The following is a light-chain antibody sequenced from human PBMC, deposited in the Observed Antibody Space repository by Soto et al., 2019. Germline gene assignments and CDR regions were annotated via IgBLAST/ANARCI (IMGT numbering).Light chain of an antibody. V-gene: IGKV3-20*01. CDR2: GAS. CDR1: QSVSSSY. Sequence: EIVLTQSPGTLSLSPGERATLSCRASQSVSSSYLAWYQQKPGQAPRLLIYGASSRATGIPDRFSGSGSGTDFTLTNPRLERQDYAVYYWQEYGISRTVGEGTKVEIK. J-gene: IGKJ1*01. CDR3: QEYGISRT.